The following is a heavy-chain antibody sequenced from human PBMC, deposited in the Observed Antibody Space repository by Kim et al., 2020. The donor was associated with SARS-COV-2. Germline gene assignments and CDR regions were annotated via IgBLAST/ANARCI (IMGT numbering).Heavy chain of an antibody. CDR2: IGTAGDT. Sequence: GGSLRLSCAASGFTFSSYDMHWVRQATGKGLEWVSVIGTAGDTYYPGSVKGRFTISRENAKNSLYLQMNSLRAGDTAVYYCVRAGRGGGYYYYYGMDVWGQGTTVTVSS. J-gene: IGHJ6*02. V-gene: IGHV3-13*01. CDR3: VRAGRGGGYYYYYGMDV. CDR1: GFTFSSYD. D-gene: IGHD3-10*01.